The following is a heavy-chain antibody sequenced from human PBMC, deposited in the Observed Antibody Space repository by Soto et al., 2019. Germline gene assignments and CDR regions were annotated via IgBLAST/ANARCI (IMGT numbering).Heavy chain of an antibody. J-gene: IGHJ4*02. CDR3: ARVGREWLLYDY. D-gene: IGHD3-3*01. Sequence: SVKVSCKASGGTFSSYAISWVRQAPGQGLEWMGGIIPIFGTANYAQKFQGRVTITADESTSTAYMELSSLRSEDTAVYYCARVGREWLLYDYWGQGTLVTVSS. CDR2: IIPIFGTA. CDR1: GGTFSSYA. V-gene: IGHV1-69*13.